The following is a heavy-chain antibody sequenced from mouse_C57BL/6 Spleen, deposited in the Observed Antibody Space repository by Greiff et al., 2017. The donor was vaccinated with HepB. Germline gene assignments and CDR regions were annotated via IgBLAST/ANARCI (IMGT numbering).Heavy chain of an antibody. D-gene: IGHD2-5*01. Sequence: QVQLQQPGAELVRPGSSVKLSCKASGYTFTSYWMDWVKQRPGQGLEWIGNIYPSDSETHYNQKFKDKATLTVDKSSSTAYMQLSRLTSEDSAVYYCARGAYYSNYVWYFDVWGTGTTVTVSS. CDR2: IYPSDSET. J-gene: IGHJ1*03. CDR1: GYTFTSYW. CDR3: ARGAYYSNYVWYFDV. V-gene: IGHV1-61*01.